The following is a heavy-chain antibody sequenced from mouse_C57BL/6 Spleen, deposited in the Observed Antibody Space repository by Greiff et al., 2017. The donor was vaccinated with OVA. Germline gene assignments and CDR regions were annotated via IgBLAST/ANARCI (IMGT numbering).Heavy chain of an antibody. CDR2: IDPANGNT. CDR1: GFNIKNTY. J-gene: IGHJ4*01. D-gene: IGHD1-1*01. V-gene: IGHV14-3*01. Sequence: VQLQQSVAELVRPGASVKLSCTASGFNIKNTYMHWVKQRPEQGLEWIGRIDPANGNTKYAPKFQGKATITADTSSNTAYLQLSSLTSEDTAIYDCASDSYGSSYEGAMDYWGQGTSVTGSS. CDR3: ASDSYGSSYEGAMDY.